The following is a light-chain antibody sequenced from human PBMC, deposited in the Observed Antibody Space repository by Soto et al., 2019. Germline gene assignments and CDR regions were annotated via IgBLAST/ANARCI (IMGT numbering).Light chain of an antibody. Sequence: DIQMTRSPSSLSASVGDRVTITCRASQSISRYLNWYQQKPGTAPKLLIYAASSLRNGVPSRFSGSGSGTDFTLTISSLQPEDFATYYCQQSFDTLPITFGQGTRLEIK. CDR3: QQSFDTLPIT. J-gene: IGKJ5*01. CDR1: QSISRY. V-gene: IGKV1-39*01. CDR2: AAS.